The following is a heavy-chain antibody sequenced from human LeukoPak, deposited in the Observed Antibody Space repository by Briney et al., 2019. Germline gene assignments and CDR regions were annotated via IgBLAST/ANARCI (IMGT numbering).Heavy chain of an antibody. Sequence: ASVKVSCKASGYTFTSYDINWVRQATGQGLEWMGWMNPNSGNTGYAQKFQGRVTITRNTSISTAYMELSSLRSEDTAVYYCARRLARARSFDYWGQGTLVTVSS. CDR1: GYTFTSYD. CDR2: MNPNSGNT. CDR3: ARRLARARSFDY. V-gene: IGHV1-8*03. J-gene: IGHJ4*02.